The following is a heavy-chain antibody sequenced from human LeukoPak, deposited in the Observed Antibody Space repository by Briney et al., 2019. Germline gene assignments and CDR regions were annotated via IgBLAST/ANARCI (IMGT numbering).Heavy chain of an antibody. CDR2: IYYSGST. V-gene: IGHV4-59*01. CDR1: GGSIRSYS. Sequence: PSETLSLTCTVSGGSIRSYSWSWIRQPPVKGLEWIGYIYYSGSTNYNPSLKSRVTISVDTSKNQFSLELSSVTAADTAVYYCARDRWLRNYYYGMDVWGQGTTVTVSS. D-gene: IGHD5-12*01. J-gene: IGHJ6*02. CDR3: ARDRWLRNYYYGMDV.